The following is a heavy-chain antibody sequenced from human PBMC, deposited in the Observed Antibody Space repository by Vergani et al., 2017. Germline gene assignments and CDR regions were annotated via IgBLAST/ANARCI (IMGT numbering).Heavy chain of an antibody. CDR2: VFYGGRT. Sequence: QMQLQESGPGLVKPSETLSLSCTVSGDSISTSTYAWGWIRQPPRKTLEWIGPVFYGGRTSYNPSLKSRVTLSLDTSKKQISLHLTSVTAADTAVYYCARHISVGRPSSMTAFDYWGQGTLVTVSS. D-gene: IGHD6-6*01. J-gene: IGHJ4*02. CDR1: GDSISTSTYA. CDR3: ARHISVGRPSSMTAFDY. V-gene: IGHV4-39*01.